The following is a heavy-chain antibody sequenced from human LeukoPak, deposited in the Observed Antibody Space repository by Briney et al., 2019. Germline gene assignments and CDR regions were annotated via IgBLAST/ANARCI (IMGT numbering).Heavy chain of an antibody. CDR1: GYTFTSYG. Sequence: ASVKVSCKASGYTFTSYGISWVRQAPGQGLEWMGWISAYNGNTIYAQKLQGRVTLTTDTSTSTAYMELRSLRSDDTAVYYCARVVEAGYYYGMDVWGQGTTVTVSS. CDR3: ARVVEAGYYYGMDV. D-gene: IGHD2-2*01. V-gene: IGHV1-18*01. CDR2: ISAYNGNT. J-gene: IGHJ6*01.